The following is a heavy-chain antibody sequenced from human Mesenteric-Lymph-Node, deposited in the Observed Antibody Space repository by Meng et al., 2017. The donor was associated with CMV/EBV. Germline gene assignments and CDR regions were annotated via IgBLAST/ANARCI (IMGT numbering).Heavy chain of an antibody. V-gene: IGHV3-74*01. D-gene: IGHD3-9*01. CDR1: GFTFSSYW. CDR3: ARAYRITIYGMDV. CDR2: INSDGSST. J-gene: IGHJ6*02. Sequence: GESLKISCAASGFTFSSYWMHWVRQAPGKGLVWVSRINSDGSSTSYADSVKGRFTISRDNAKNTLYLQMNSLRAEDTAVYYCARAYRITIYGMDVWGQGTTVTVSS.